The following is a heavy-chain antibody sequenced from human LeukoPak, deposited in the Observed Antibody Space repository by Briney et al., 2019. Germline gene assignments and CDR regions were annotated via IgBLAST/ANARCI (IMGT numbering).Heavy chain of an antibody. CDR1: GFTFSSYS. J-gene: IGHJ4*02. D-gene: IGHD4-17*01. CDR3: ARAWAVSFDN. V-gene: IGHV3-48*04. Sequence: PGGSLRLSCAASGFTFSSYSMNWVRQAPGKGLEWVSYISSGSGSSIYYADSVKGRFTISRDNAKNSLYLQMNSLRAEDTAVYYCARAWAVSFDNWGQGTLVTVSS. CDR2: ISSGSGSSI.